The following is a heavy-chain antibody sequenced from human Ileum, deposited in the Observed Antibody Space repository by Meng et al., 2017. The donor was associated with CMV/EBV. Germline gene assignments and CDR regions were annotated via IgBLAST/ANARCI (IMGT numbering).Heavy chain of an antibody. V-gene: IGHV6-1*01. D-gene: IGHD2-2*01. CDR1: GDSVSSKSVT. CDR2: TYYRSKWYN. Sequence: QVTLQQSGPGLVKPSQTLSPTCAISGDSVSSKSVTWNWIRQSPSRGLEWLGRTYYRSKWYNDYAVSVKSRITINPDTSRNHFFLQLSSVSPEDTAVYYCARNIFEDQMLPFDYWGQGTLVTVSS. CDR3: ARNIFEDQMLPFDY. J-gene: IGHJ4*02.